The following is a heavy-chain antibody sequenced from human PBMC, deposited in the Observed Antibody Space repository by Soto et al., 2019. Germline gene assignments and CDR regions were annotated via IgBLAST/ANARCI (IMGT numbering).Heavy chain of an antibody. CDR3: ARGRKGFSSSCYVD. CDR1: GDSISSSHW. J-gene: IGHJ4*02. D-gene: IGHD6-13*01. CDR2: IHHSGHT. V-gene: IGHV4-4*02. Sequence: SETLSLTCAVSGDSISSSHWWTWVRQPPEKGLEWIGEIHHSGHTNYNPSLKSRVTISLDTSKNQLSLKLSSVTAADTAVYYCARGRKGFSSSCYVDWGQGTLVTVS.